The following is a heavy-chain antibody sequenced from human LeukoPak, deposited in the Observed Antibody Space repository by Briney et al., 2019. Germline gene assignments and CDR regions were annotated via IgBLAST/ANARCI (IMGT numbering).Heavy chain of an antibody. Sequence: GGSLRLSCAASGFTFSSYEINWVRQAPGKGLEWVSYISSSGSTIYYADSVKGRFTISRDNAKNSLYLQMNSLRAEDTAVYYCAELGITMIGGVWGKGTTVTIS. J-gene: IGHJ6*03. CDR2: ISSSGSTI. CDR3: AELGITMIGGV. D-gene: IGHD3-10*02. V-gene: IGHV3-48*03. CDR1: GFTFSSYE.